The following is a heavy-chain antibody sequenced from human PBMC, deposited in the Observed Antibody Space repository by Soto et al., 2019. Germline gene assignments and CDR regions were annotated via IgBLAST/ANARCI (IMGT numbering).Heavy chain of an antibody. J-gene: IGHJ4*02. D-gene: IGHD5-12*01. V-gene: IGHV3-23*01. CDR3: AKGSIEYSAAVDN. CDR1: GFSFSSYA. Sequence: DVQLLESGGGLVQPGGSLRLSCAASGFSFSSYAMVWVRQAPGKGLEWVAVISARGGSSYFADSVKGRLTLSRDNSKNVLSLEMSSLRAEDTAIYFCAKGSIEYSAAVDNWGQGTVVVVSS. CDR2: ISARGGSS.